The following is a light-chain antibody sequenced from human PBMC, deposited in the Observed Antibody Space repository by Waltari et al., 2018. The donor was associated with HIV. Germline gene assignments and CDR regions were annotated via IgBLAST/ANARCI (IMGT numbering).Light chain of an antibody. CDR1: QTINNW. CDR3: QQYNTFPYT. Sequence: DIQMTQSPSTLSASVGDGVTISCWASQTINNWLAWYQQKPGQAPKLLIYQASKLESGVPSRFRGTRSGTEFTLTISSLQPDDFATYYCQQYNTFPYTFGQGTKLEIK. CDR2: QAS. V-gene: IGKV1-5*03. J-gene: IGKJ2*01.